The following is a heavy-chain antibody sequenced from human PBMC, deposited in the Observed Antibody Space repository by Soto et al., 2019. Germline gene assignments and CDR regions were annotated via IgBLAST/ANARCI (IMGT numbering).Heavy chain of an antibody. CDR1: GDSVSSNSAA. V-gene: IGHV6-1*01. J-gene: IGHJ5*02. CDR2: TYYRSKWYN. Sequence: SQTLSLTCAISGDSVSSNSAAWNWIRQSPSRGLEWLGRTYYRSKWYNDYAVSVKGRITINPDTSKNQFSLQLNSVTPEDTAVYYCARARPYRRDWRGNSLFDQCGQGTLVT. D-gene: IGHD6-19*01. CDR3: ARARPYRRDWRGNSLFDQ.